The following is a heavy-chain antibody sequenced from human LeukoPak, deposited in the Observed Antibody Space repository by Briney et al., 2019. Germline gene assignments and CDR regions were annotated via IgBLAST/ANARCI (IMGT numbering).Heavy chain of an antibody. D-gene: IGHD1-26*01. J-gene: IGHJ4*02. CDR1: GFSISSHW. Sequence: GGSLRLSCAASGFSISSHWMHWVRQAPGKGLVWVSRIKSDGSSTSYADSVKGRFTISRDIAENTLYLQMDSLRAEDTAVYYCTRVRGSDTANFDYWGQGTLVTVSS. CDR2: IKSDGSST. CDR3: TRVRGSDTANFDY. V-gene: IGHV3-74*01.